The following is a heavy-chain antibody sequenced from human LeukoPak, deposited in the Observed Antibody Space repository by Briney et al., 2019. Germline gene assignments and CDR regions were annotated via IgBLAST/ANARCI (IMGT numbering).Heavy chain of an antibody. CDR1: GFTFANYN. V-gene: IGHV3-48*01. CDR2: ISSTSSTI. J-gene: IGHJ6*02. Sequence: GGSLRLSCAASGFTFANYNFNWVRQAPGKGLEWVSYISSTSSTIYYADSMKGRFTISRDNAKNSLYLQMNSLRAEDTAVYYCARDPPHGMDVWGQGTTVTVSS. CDR3: ARDPPHGMDV.